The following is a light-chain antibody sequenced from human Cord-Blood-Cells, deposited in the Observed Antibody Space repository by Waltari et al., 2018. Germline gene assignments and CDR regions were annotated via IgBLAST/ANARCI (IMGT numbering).Light chain of an antibody. CDR2: AAS. J-gene: IGKJ1*01. Sequence: IWMTQSPSLLSASTGDSVTITCRASQSISSYLNWYQQKPGKAPKLLIYAASSLQSGVPSRFSGSGSGTDFTLTISSLQPEDFATYYCQQSYSTPRTFGQGTKVEIK. CDR1: QSISSY. V-gene: IGKV1-39*01. CDR3: QQSYSTPRT.